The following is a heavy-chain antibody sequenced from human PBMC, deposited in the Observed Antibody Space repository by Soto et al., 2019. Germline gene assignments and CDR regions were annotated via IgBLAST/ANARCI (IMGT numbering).Heavy chain of an antibody. CDR2: INIVGGNT. CDR3: TKNYYFDS. J-gene: IGHJ4*02. V-gene: IGHV3-23*01. CDR1: GFTFSNYA. Sequence: VQLLESGGGLVQPGGSLRLSCAASGFTFSNYAMSWVRQAPGKALEWVSSINIVGGNTNYADSVRGRFTISRDDSKNTVFLQMNSLRAEDTAIYYCTKNYYFDSRGQGTLVTVSS.